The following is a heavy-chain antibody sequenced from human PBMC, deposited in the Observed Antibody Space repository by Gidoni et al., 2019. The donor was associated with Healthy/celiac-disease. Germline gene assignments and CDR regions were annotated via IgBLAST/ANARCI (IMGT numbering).Heavy chain of an antibody. J-gene: IGHJ4*02. CDR3: AREPHGVGGESFAD. CDR1: VPSTRSGGYY. CDR2: IYYSGSA. D-gene: IGHD7-27*01. V-gene: IGHV4-31*03. Sequence: QVPLQESGPGLLKPSLNLLTTCTVPVPSTRSGGYYWRWLRQHPGKGLGWIGYIYYSGSAYYNPSLKSRVTISVDTSKNQFSLKLSSVTAADTAVYYCAREPHGVGGESFADWGQGTLVTVSS.